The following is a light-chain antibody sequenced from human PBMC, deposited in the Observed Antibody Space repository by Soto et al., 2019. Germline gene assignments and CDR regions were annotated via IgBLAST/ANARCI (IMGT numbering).Light chain of an antibody. V-gene: IGKV1-13*02. CDR3: QQFNSYPPYT. Sequence: AIQLTQSPSSLSASVGDRVTITCRASQGISSALAWYQQKPGKAPKLLIYDASSLESGGPSRFSGSGSGTEFTLTISSLQPEDFATYYCQQFNSYPPYTFGQGTKLEIK. J-gene: IGKJ2*01. CDR2: DAS. CDR1: QGISSA.